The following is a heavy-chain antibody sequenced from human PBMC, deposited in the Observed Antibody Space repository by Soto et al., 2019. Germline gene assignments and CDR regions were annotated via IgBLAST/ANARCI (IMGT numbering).Heavy chain of an antibody. CDR1: GGSISSYY. V-gene: IGHV4-59*08. J-gene: IGHJ6*03. D-gene: IGHD6-19*01. CDR2: IYYSGST. Sequence: SETLSLTCTVSGGSISSYYWSWIRQPPGKGLEWIGYIYYSGSTNYNPSLKSRVTISVDTSKNQFSLKLSSVTAADTAVYYCARHVGSSGWIAYYYYYCMDVWGKGTTVTVSS. CDR3: ARHVGSSGWIAYYYYYCMDV.